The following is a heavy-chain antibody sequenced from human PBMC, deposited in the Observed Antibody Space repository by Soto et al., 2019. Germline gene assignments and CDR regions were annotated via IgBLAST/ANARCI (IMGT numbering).Heavy chain of an antibody. V-gene: IGHV4-39*01. J-gene: IGHJ3*02. CDR3: ARHGRIVVVALGAFDI. CDR2: IYYSGST. D-gene: IGHD2-15*01. Sequence: LQILSLTCTVADGSISSSSYYRGWIRQPPGKGLEWIGSIYYSGSTYYNPSLKSRVTISVDTSKNQFSLKLSSVTAADTAVYYCARHGRIVVVALGAFDIWGQGTMVTVSS. CDR1: DGSISSSSYY.